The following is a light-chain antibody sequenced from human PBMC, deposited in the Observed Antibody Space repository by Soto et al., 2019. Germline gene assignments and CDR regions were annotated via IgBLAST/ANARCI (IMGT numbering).Light chain of an antibody. CDR3: QQYRT. V-gene: IGKV3-20*01. Sequence: EVVLTQSPGTLSLSPGERVTLSCRASQSVASSYLAWYQQKPGRAPRLLFYSASSRATGIPDRFSGSGSGTDFTLTISRLEPEDFAVYYCQQYRTFGPGTKVDI. J-gene: IGKJ3*01. CDR2: SAS. CDR1: QSVASSY.